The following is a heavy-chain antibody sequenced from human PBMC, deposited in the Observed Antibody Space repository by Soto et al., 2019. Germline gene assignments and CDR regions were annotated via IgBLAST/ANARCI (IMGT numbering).Heavy chain of an antibody. V-gene: IGHV3-23*01. D-gene: IGHD3-10*01. Sequence: GGSLRLSCAASGFTFSSYAMSWVRQAPGKGLEWVSAISGSGGSTYYADSGKGRFTISRDNSKNTLYLQMYSLRAEDTAVYYCAKDRGENWFDPWGQGTLVTVSS. CDR1: GFTFSSYA. J-gene: IGHJ5*02. CDR2: ISGSGGST. CDR3: AKDRGENWFDP.